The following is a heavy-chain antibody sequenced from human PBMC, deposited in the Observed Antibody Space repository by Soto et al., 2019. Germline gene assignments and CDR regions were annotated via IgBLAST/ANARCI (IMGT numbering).Heavy chain of an antibody. CDR3: ARASEWELDY. CDR1: GFTFSSYA. D-gene: IGHD1-26*01. CDR2: ISYDGSNK. Sequence: GGSLRLSCAASGFTFSSYAMHWVRQAPGKGLEWVAVISYDGSNKYYADSVKGRFTISRDNSKNTLYLQMNSLRPEDTAVYYCARASEWELDYWGQGTPVTVSS. V-gene: IGHV3-30-3*01. J-gene: IGHJ4*02.